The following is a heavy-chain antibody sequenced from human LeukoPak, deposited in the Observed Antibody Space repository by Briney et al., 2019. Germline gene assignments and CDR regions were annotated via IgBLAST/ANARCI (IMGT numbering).Heavy chain of an antibody. CDR2: IRYDGSKK. D-gene: IGHD6-6*01. Sequence: GGSLRLSCAASGFTFSSYGMHWGRQAPGKGLEGVAFIRYDGSKKYYADSVKGRFTISRDNSKKTLYLQMNSLRAEDTAVYYCAKIYRGGSSPTYWGQGTLVTVSS. CDR1: GFTFSSYG. J-gene: IGHJ4*02. V-gene: IGHV3-30*02. CDR3: AKIYRGGSSPTY.